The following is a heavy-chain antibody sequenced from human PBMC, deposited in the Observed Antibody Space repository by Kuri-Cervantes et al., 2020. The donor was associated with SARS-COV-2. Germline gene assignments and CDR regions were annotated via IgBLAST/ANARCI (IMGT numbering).Heavy chain of an antibody. D-gene: IGHD3-22*01. V-gene: IGHV1-18*01. CDR2: ISAYNGNT. J-gene: IGHJ3*02. CDR1: GYTFTSYG. CDR3: ARDAQPSTFDRYYDSSGYYYGVAFDI. Sequence: ASVKVSCKASGYTFTSYGISWVRQAPGQGLEWMGWISAYNGNTNYAQKLQGRVTMTRDTSTSTVYMELSSLRSEDTAVYYCARDAQPSTFDRYYDSSGYYYGVAFDIWGQGTMVTVSS.